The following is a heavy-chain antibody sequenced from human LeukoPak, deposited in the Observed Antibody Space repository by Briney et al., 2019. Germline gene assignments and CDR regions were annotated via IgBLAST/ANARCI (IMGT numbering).Heavy chain of an antibody. Sequence: PGRSLRLSCAASGFTFSSYAMHWVRQAPGKGLEWVAVIWYDGSNKYYADSVKGRFTISRDNSKNTLYLQMNSLRAEDTAVYYCARGGGYNYEGLDYWGQGTLVTVSS. CDR3: ARGGGYNYEGLDY. CDR2: IWYDGSNK. CDR1: GFTFSSYA. J-gene: IGHJ4*02. V-gene: IGHV3-33*01. D-gene: IGHD5-24*01.